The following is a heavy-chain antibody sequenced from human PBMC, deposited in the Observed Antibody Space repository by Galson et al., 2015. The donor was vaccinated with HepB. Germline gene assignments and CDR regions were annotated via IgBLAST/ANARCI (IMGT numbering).Heavy chain of an antibody. V-gene: IGHV5-51*01. CDR3: ARVPTGPTWGGASDI. Sequence: QSGAEVKKPGESLKISCKGSGYSFTSYWIGWVRQMPGKGLEWMGIIYPGDSDTRYSPSFQGQATISTDKSISTAYLQWSSLKASDTAMYYCARVPTGPTWGGASDIWGQGTMVTVSS. J-gene: IGHJ3*02. CDR1: GYSFTSYW. CDR2: IYPGDSDT. D-gene: IGHD3-10*01.